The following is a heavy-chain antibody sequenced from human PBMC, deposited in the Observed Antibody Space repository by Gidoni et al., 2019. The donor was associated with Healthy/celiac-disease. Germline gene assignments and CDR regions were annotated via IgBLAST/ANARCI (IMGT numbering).Heavy chain of an antibody. CDR2: IIRIFGTT. CDR3: ARGAAWEHLWAFDI. V-gene: IGHV1-69*01. CDR1: GGSFSSYA. Sequence: VQLVQPGAGVKKSGSSVTVSCKASGGSFSSYAISWVRQAPGQGIEWMGGIIRIFGTTNYAQKCQGRVTITADESTSTAYMELSSLRSEDTAVYYCARGAAWEHLWAFDIWGQGTMVTVSS. J-gene: IGHJ3*02. D-gene: IGHD1-26*01.